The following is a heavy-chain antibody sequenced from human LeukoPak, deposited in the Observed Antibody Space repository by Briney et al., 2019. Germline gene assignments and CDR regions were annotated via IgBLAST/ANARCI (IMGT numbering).Heavy chain of an antibody. J-gene: IGHJ4*02. CDR3: AKDGADYDSDYFDY. V-gene: IGHV3-23*01. D-gene: IGHD3-3*01. CDR1: GFTFSSYA. Sequence: PGESLRLSCAASGFTFSSYAMSWVRQAPGKGLEWVSRISGGGGTTYYAASVKGRFTISRDNSKNTLYLQINSLRAEDTAVYYCAKDGADYDSDYFDYWGQGTLDTVSS. CDR2: ISGGGGTT.